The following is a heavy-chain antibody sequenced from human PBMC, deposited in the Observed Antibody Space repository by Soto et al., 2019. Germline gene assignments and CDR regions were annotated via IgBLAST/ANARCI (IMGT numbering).Heavy chain of an antibody. V-gene: IGHV4-34*01. J-gene: IGHJ6*02. Sequence: KTSETLSLTCAVYGGSFSGYYWSWIRQPPGKGLEWIGEINHSGSTNYNPSLKSRATISVDTSKNQFSLKLSSVTAADTAVYYCARIYGSGNYYYYYYGMDVWGQGTTVTVSS. D-gene: IGHD3-10*01. CDR3: ARIYGSGNYYYYYYGMDV. CDR1: GGSFSGYY. CDR2: INHSGST.